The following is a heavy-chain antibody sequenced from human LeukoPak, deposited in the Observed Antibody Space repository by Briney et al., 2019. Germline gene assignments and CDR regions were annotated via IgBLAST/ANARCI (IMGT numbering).Heavy chain of an antibody. V-gene: IGHV3-30-3*01. CDR3: ARDLADSYLFVY. D-gene: IGHD3-10*01. J-gene: IGHJ4*02. CDR1: GFTFRNYA. Sequence: GSSLRLSCAASGFTFRNYAMHWVRQAPAKGLEWVATLTYGGSDKDYTDSVRGRFTISSDNSKNTLYLQMNSLRAEDTAVYYCARDLADSYLFVYWGQGALVTVSS. CDR2: LTYGGSDK.